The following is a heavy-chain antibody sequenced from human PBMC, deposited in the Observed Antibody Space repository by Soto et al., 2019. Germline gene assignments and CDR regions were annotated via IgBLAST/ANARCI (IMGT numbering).Heavy chain of an antibody. Sequence: PGGSLRLSCAASGFTLSSYAMSWVRQAPGKGLEWVSTFSGTGGYTYYADSVKGLFTISRDDSKNTLFLHMNSLRAADTAVYYCARDGYYDFWSGYSYYYYYGMDVWGQGTTVTVSS. CDR3: ARDGYYDFWSGYSYYYYYGMDV. J-gene: IGHJ6*02. CDR1: GFTLSSYA. V-gene: IGHV3-23*01. D-gene: IGHD3-3*01. CDR2: FSGTGGYT.